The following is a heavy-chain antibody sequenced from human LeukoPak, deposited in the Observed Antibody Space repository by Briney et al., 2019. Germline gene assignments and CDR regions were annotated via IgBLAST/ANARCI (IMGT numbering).Heavy chain of an antibody. CDR1: GGSISSGSYY. V-gene: IGHV4-61*02. Sequence: SETLSLTCTVSGGSISSGSYYWSWIRQPAGKGLEWIGRIYTSGSTNYNPSLKSRVTISVDTSKNQFSLKLSSLTAADTAVYYCARAYSSSWYDRDSWGQGTLVTVSS. D-gene: IGHD6-13*01. J-gene: IGHJ4*02. CDR3: ARAYSSSWYDRDS. CDR2: IYTSGST.